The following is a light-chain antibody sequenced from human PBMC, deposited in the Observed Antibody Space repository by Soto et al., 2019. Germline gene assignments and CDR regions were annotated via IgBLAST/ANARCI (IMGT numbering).Light chain of an antibody. Sequence: EIVLTQSPGTLSFSPGERATLSCRASQPINDYYLAWYQQRPGQAPRLLIYGASRRATGIPDRFSGSGSGLDFTLTISRLEPEDFAVYYCQQYGSSPPLSFGGGTKVEIK. CDR3: QQYGSSPPLS. CDR2: GAS. J-gene: IGKJ4*01. V-gene: IGKV3-20*01. CDR1: QPINDYY.